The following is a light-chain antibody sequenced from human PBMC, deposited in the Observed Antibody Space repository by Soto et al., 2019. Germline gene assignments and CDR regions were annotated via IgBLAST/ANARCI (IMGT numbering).Light chain of an antibody. Sequence: DIPMTQSPSTLSASVGDRVTITCRASQSISSWLAWYQQKPGKAPKLLLYDASSLESGVPSRFSGSGSGTEFNLTISSLQPDDFASYYCQQYNSYSRTFGQGTKVEIK. J-gene: IGKJ1*01. V-gene: IGKV1-5*01. CDR3: QQYNSYSRT. CDR2: DAS. CDR1: QSISSW.